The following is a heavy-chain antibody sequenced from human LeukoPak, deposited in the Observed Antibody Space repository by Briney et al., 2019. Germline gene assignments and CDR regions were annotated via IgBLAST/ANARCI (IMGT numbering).Heavy chain of an antibody. CDR3: VRGGSPPTSTWSLDE. D-gene: IGHD2-2*01. Sequence: GGSLRLSCIASGFTFSGFGMHWVRQAPGKGLEWVAVISYNARHEYYRDSVKGRFSISRDNSKNTVSLQMDSLTIEDTAVYYCVRGGSPPTSTWSLDEWGQGTLVSVSS. J-gene: IGHJ4*02. V-gene: IGHV3-30*03. CDR1: GFTFSGFG. CDR2: ISYNARHE.